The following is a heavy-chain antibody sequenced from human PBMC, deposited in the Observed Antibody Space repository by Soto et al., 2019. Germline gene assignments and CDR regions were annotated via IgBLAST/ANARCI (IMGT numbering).Heavy chain of an antibody. CDR1: GGSFSGYY. V-gene: IGHV4-34*01. CDR2: INHSGST. CDR3: ARGNGEAEGSGGRCKNWFDP. D-gene: IGHD2-15*01. J-gene: IGHJ5*02. Sequence: SETLSLTCAVYGGSFSGYYWSWIRQPPGKGLEWIGEINHSGSTNYNPSLKSRVTISVDTSKNQFSLKLSSVTAADTAVYYCARGNGEAEGSGGRCKNWFDPWGKGTLVTVAS.